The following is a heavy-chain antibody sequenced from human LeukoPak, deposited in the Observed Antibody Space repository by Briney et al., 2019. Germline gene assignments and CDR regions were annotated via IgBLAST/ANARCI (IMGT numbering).Heavy chain of an antibody. D-gene: IGHD2-15*01. J-gene: IGHJ4*02. CDR1: GFTFSSYE. V-gene: IGHV3-48*03. CDR2: ISSSGSTI. CDR3: ARDLHRGGFDY. Sequence: GGSLRLSCAASGFTFSSYEMNWVRQAPGKGLEWVSYISSSGSTIYYADSVKGRFTISRDNAKNSLYLQMNSLRAEDTAVYYCARDLHRGGFDYWGQGTLVTVSS.